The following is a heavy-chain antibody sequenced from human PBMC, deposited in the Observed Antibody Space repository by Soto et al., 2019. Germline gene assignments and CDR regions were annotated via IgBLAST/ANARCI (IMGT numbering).Heavy chain of an antibody. V-gene: IGHV1-8*01. CDR2: MNPNSGNT. J-gene: IGHJ6*02. D-gene: IGHD1-1*01. CDR1: GYTFTSYD. CDR3: ARERTGTTSMDV. Sequence: QVQLVQSGAEVKKPGASVKVSCKASGYTFTSYDINWVRQATGQGLEWMGWMNPNSGNTGYAQKFQGRVTMTRNTSISTAYMELSSLRSEDTVVYYFARERTGTTSMDVWGQGTTVTVSS.